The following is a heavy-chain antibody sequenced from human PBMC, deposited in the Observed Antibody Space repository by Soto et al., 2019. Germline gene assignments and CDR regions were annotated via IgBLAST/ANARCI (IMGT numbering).Heavy chain of an antibody. CDR3: ARDSSGWTNWFDP. CDR1: GYTFTSYG. V-gene: IGHV3-30-3*01. D-gene: IGHD6-19*01. Sequence: SCKASGYTFTSYGISWVRQTPGKGLEWVAVISYDGSNKYHADSVKGRFTISRDNSKNTLFLQMNSLRTEDTAVYYCARDSSGWTNWFDPWGQGTLVTVSS. J-gene: IGHJ5*02. CDR2: ISYDGSNK.